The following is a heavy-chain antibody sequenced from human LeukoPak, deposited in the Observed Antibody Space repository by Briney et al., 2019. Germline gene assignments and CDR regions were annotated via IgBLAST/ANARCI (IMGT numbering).Heavy chain of an antibody. CDR2: INYNGNT. V-gene: IGHV4-59*08. D-gene: IGHD2-15*01. CDR3: ARLDCISDRCYNY. Sequence: SETLSLTCIVSGHSISTDYWSWIRQSPGKGLECIGYINYNGNTEHNPSLKSRVKISVDRSKRHVSLKMKSVNAADTAMYYCARLDCISDRCYNYWGLGTLVTVSS. J-gene: IGHJ4*02. CDR1: GHSISTDY.